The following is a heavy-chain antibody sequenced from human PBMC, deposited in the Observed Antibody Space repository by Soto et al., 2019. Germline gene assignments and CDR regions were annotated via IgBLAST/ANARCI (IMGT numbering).Heavy chain of an antibody. J-gene: IGHJ5*02. CDR2: IYSSGGT. Sequence: SDTLALTCTVVGVDIGGYYLTWIRQSAGKGLEWIGRIYSSGGTKYNPSLQSRVTMSLDTSKNQFSLRLTSVTAADTAVYYCARGQRFSDSFDPWGQGTLVTLSS. D-gene: IGHD3-3*01. V-gene: IGHV4-4*07. CDR3: ARGQRFSDSFDP. CDR1: GVDIGGYY.